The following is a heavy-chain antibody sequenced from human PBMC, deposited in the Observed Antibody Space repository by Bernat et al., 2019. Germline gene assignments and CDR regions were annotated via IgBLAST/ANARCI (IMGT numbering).Heavy chain of an antibody. CDR1: GFTFSSYA. J-gene: IGHJ4*02. V-gene: IGHV3-30-3*01. Sequence: VQLVESGGGVVQPGRSLRLSCAASGFTFSSYAMHWVRQAPGKGLEWVAVISYDGSNKYYADSVKGRFTISRDNSKNTLYLQMNSLRAEDTAVYYCASGLGGYYDILTGYYLWGQGTLVTVSS. CDR2: ISYDGSNK. CDR3: ASGLGGYYDILTGYYL. D-gene: IGHD3-9*01.